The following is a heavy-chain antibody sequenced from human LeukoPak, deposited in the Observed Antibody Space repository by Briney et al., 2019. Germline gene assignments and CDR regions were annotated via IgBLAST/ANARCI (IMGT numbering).Heavy chain of an antibody. J-gene: IGHJ4*02. CDR3: ARDQYYDFWSGPNAFDY. Sequence: GGSLRLSXAASGFTFSSYEMNWVRQAPGKGLEWVSYISSSGSTIYYAGSVKGRFTISRDNAKNSLYLQMNSLRAEDTAVYYCARDQYYDFWSGPNAFDYWGQGTLVTVSS. CDR2: ISSSGSTI. V-gene: IGHV3-48*03. CDR1: GFTFSSYE. D-gene: IGHD3-3*01.